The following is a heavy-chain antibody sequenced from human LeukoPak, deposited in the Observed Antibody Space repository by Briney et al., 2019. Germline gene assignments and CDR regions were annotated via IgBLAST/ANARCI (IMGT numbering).Heavy chain of an antibody. CDR1: GFTFSSYA. CDR3: AKDYGSGSYYLSWFDP. D-gene: IGHD3-10*01. CDR2: ISGSGGST. V-gene: IGHV3-23*01. J-gene: IGHJ5*02. Sequence: GGSLRLSCAASGFTFSSYAMSWVRQAPGKGLEWVSAISGSGGSTYYADSVKGRFTISRDNSKNTLYLQMNSLRAEDTAVYYCAKDYGSGSYYLSWFDPWGQGTLVTVPS.